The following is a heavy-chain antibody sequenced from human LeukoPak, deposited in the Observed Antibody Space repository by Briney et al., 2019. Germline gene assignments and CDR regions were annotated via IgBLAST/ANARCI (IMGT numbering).Heavy chain of an antibody. V-gene: IGHV4-61*01. CDR3: ARVPDYYGSGSAIDY. CDR1: GGSISSGSYY. Sequence: SETLSLTCTVSGGSISSGSYYWSWIRQPPGKGLEWIGYIYYSGSTNYNPSLKSRVTISVDTSKNQFSLKLSSVTAADTAVYYCARVPDYYGSGSAIDYWGQGTLVTVSS. D-gene: IGHD3-10*01. CDR2: IYYSGST. J-gene: IGHJ4*02.